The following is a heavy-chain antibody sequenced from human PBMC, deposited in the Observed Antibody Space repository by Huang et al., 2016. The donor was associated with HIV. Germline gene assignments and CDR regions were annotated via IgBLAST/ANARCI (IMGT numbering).Heavy chain of an antibody. CDR1: GKTFSGSA. CDR3: AAKIGSDGYFISRGPRSNYYSLDV. Sequence: QLQLVQSGAQVKKPGSSVNVSCKASGKTFSGSAISWVRQAPGQRLEWMGGLLPRYGKPQYAQNFQGRVTITADESMTTAYMELTSLTSKDTAVYFCAAKIGSDGYFISRGPRSNYYSLDVWGQGTTVVVSS. CDR2: LLPRYGKP. D-gene: IGHD3-10*01. J-gene: IGHJ6*02. V-gene: IGHV1-69*13.